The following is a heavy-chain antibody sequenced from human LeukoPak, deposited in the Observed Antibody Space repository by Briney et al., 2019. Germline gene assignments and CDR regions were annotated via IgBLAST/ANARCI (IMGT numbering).Heavy chain of an antibody. CDR3: ARYKYYYDSGGYVDVFDI. D-gene: IGHD3-22*01. J-gene: IGHJ3*02. CDR1: GGSISSYF. V-gene: IGHV4-59*01. Sequence: SETLSLTCTVSGGSISSYFWSWIRQPPGKGLEWIGYIYYSGSTNYNPSLKSRVTISGGTSKNQFSLKMSYVTAADTAVYYCARYKYYYDSGGYVDVFDIWGQGTMVTVSS. CDR2: IYYSGST.